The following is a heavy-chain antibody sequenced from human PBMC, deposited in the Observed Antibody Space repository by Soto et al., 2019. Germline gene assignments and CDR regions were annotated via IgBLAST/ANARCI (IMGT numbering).Heavy chain of an antibody. CDR2: ISSGAITI. CDR3: AGQYSSSSVEF. J-gene: IGHJ4*02. Sequence: QVQLVESGGSLVQPGGSLRLSCAASGFTFSDYYMNWIRQAPGKGLEWVSYISSGAITIYYADSVKGRFTISRDNAKNSLYLQMNSLRAEDTAVYYCAGQYSSSSVEFWGQGTLVTVSS. CDR1: GFTFSDYY. V-gene: IGHV3-11*01. D-gene: IGHD6-6*01.